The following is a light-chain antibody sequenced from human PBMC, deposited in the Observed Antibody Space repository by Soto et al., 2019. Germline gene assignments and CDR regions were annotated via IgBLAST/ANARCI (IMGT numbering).Light chain of an antibody. CDR1: SIDVGGYNY. J-gene: IGLJ2*01. Sequence: QSALTKPASVSWSPGQSITISCTGTSIDVGGYNYVSWYQQHPGKAPKLMIYDVTNRPSGVSNRFAGSKSGNTASLTISGLQAEDEADYYCSSYTARSTPNVVFGGGTKLTVL. V-gene: IGLV2-14*01. CDR2: DVT. CDR3: SSYTARSTPNVV.